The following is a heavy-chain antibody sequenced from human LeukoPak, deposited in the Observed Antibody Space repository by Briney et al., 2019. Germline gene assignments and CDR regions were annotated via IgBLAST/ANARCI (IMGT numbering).Heavy chain of an antibody. CDR2: ISFSSSTI. D-gene: IGHD3-22*01. V-gene: IGHV3-48*01. J-gene: IGHJ4*02. CDR3: ARVGAQGIVVVYMSYFDY. Sequence: GGSLRLSCAAAGLTFSTNSMNWVRQAPGKGLEWVSYISFSSSTIYYADSVKGRFTISRDNGKNLLYLQMNSLRAEDTAVYYCARVGAQGIVVVYMSYFDYWGQGTLVTVSS. CDR1: GLTFSTNS.